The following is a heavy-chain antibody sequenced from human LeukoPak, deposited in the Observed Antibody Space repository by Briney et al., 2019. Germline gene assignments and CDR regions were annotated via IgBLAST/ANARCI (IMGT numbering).Heavy chain of an antibody. CDR3: ARAFKYCGGDCYAGFDP. D-gene: IGHD2-21*02. V-gene: IGHV3-74*03. CDR2: INSDGSTT. Sequence: QSGGSLRLSCAASGFTFSRYWMYWVRQAPGKGLVWVSRINSDGSTTTYADSVKGRFTISRDNAKNTLYLQMNSLRAEDTAVYYCARAFKYCGGDCYAGFDPWGQGTLVTVSS. J-gene: IGHJ5*02. CDR1: GFTFSRYW.